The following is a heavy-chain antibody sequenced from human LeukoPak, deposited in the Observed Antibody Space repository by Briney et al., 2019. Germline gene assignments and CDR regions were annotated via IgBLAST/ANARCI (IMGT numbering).Heavy chain of an antibody. CDR3: ARGEITGTPVYY. CDR2: LYPGDSDT. D-gene: IGHD1-7*01. CDR1: GYSFANYW. V-gene: IGHV5-51*01. Sequence: GESLKISVKGSGYSFANYWIAWVPKIPGRGLKWMGILYPGDSDTIYSPSFQAQAPISADKSINTAYLQWSSLKASETAMYYCARGEITGTPVYYWGQGTLVTVSS. J-gene: IGHJ4*02.